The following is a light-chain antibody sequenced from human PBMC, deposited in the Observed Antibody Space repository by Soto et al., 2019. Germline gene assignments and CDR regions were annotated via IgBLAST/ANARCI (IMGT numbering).Light chain of an antibody. CDR2: GAS. CDR3: QQYNRPPT. Sequence: DIQMTQSPSTLSASAGDRVTITCRASQSITTELAWYQQKPGKAPKLLIYGASSLESGVPSRFSGSGSGTEFTLTISSLQPDDFATYYCQQYNRPPTFGQGTKV. V-gene: IGKV1-5*01. CDR1: QSITTE. J-gene: IGKJ1*01.